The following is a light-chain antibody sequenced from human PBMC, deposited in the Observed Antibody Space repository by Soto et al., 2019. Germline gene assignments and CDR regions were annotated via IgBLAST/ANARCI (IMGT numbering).Light chain of an antibody. CDR2: AAS. Sequence: DIEVTQAPSSLSASVGDRVTITCRGSQSISSYLNWYQQKPGKAPKLLIYAASSLQSGAPSRFSGSGSGTDFTLTISTLQPEDFATYYCQQSYSTPQTFGQGTKVDIK. CDR3: QQSYSTPQT. CDR1: QSISSY. V-gene: IGKV1-39*01. J-gene: IGKJ1*01.